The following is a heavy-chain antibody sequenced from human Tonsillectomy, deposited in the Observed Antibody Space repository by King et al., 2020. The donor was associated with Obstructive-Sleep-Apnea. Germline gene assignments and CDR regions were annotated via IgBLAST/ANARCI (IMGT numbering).Heavy chain of an antibody. D-gene: IGHD2-2*01. CDR1: GFTFSSYA. CDR3: AGGVVPAAMSGAFDI. V-gene: IGHV3-30*04. CDR2: ISYDGSNK. J-gene: IGHJ3*02. Sequence: VQLVESGGGVVQSGRSLRLSCAASGFTFSSYAMHWVRQAPGKGLEWVAVISYDGSNKNYADSVKGRFTISRDNSKNTLYLQMNSRRAEEPAVYYCAGGVVPAAMSGAFDIWGQGTMVTVSS.